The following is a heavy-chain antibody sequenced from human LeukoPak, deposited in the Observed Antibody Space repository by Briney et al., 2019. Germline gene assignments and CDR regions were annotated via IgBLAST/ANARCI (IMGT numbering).Heavy chain of an antibody. V-gene: IGHV4-34*01. Sequence: SETLSLTCAVYGGSFSGYYWSWIRQPPGKGLEWTGEINHSGSTNYNPSLKSRVTISVDRSENQFSLKLSSVTAADTAVYYCARADYGDYYFDYWGQGTLVTVSS. CDR3: ARADYGDYYFDY. CDR1: GGSFSGYY. CDR2: INHSGST. D-gene: IGHD4-17*01. J-gene: IGHJ4*02.